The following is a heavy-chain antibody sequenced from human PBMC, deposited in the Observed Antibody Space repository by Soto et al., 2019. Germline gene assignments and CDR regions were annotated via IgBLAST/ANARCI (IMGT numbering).Heavy chain of an antibody. CDR1: GYTFTSYG. CDR2: ISAYNGNT. Sequence: QVQLVQSGAEVKKPGASVKVSCKASGYTFTSYGISWVRQAPGQGLEWMGWISAYNGNTNYAQKLQGRVTMTTDTSTSTAYMKLRSLRSDDTAVYYCARDRGGLWWPDAYYYGMDVWGQGTTVTVSS. D-gene: IGHD2-21*01. V-gene: IGHV1-18*01. CDR3: ARDRGGLWWPDAYYYGMDV. J-gene: IGHJ6*02.